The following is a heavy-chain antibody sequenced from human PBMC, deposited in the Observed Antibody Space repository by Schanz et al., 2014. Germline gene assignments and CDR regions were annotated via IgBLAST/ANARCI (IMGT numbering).Heavy chain of an antibody. J-gene: IGHJ5*02. V-gene: IGHV4-34*02. CDR2: VHPSGTT. D-gene: IGHD2-2*01. CDR1: GVSFSFYY. Sequence: QVHLQQWGAGLLQPSETLSLTCGVGGVSFSFYYWSWVRQPPGTGREWIGEVHPSGTTNYNPSLSYRVTMSVDPSKNQFSLKLTSVTAADTAVYYCARGQDHAKTGDLWGRGTLVTISS. CDR3: ARGQDHAKTGDL.